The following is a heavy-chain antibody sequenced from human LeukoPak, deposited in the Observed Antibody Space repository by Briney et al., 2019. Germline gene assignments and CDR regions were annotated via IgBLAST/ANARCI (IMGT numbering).Heavy chain of an antibody. J-gene: IGHJ5*02. V-gene: IGHV4-4*08. CDR1: GGSISSYY. CDR3: ARRVAAGSIDP. D-gene: IGHD2-15*01. CDR2: IYKSGST. Sequence: SETLSLTCTVSGGSISSYYWTWIRQPPGKGLEWIGYIYKSGSTNYNPSLKRRVTISLDKSKNTISLKLSSVTAEDTAVYYCARRVAAGSIDPWGQGALVTVSS.